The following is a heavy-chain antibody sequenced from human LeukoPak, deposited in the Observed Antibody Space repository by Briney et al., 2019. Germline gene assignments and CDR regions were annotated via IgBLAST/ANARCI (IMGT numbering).Heavy chain of an antibody. D-gene: IGHD6-19*01. CDR1: GGSISSSGYY. J-gene: IGHJ5*02. CDR2: INQDGGEK. Sequence: PSETLSLTCTVSGGSISSSGYYWGWIRQPPGKGLEWVANINQDGGEKYYVDSVKGRFTISRENAKNSLYLQMNSLRAGDTAVYYCARGGVSSGWYIDNWFDPWGQGTLVTVSS. CDR3: ARGGVSSGWYIDNWFDP. V-gene: IGHV3-7*01.